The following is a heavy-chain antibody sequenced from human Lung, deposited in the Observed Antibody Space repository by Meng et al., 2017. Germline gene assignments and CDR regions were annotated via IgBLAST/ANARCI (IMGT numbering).Heavy chain of an antibody. CDR3: ARFDISSSGRGDY. CDR2: IFHSGST. CDR1: GGSLTRSTW. V-gene: IGHV4-4*02. J-gene: IGHJ4*02. D-gene: IGHD1-26*01. Sequence: LLGPGPGLVKPSGTMSLPCAVSGGSLTRSTWCSWVRQTPGKGLEWFGEIFHSGSTNYNPPLESRVTISVDKSKNQFSLKVYSVTAADTATYYCARFDISSSGRGDYWGQGILVTVSS.